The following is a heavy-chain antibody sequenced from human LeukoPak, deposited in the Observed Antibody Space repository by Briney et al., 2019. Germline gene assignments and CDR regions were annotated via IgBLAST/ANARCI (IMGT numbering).Heavy chain of an antibody. CDR3: AQGYSSGWYRY. V-gene: IGHV3-23*01. CDR1: GFSVSSFG. D-gene: IGHD6-19*01. J-gene: IGHJ4*02. Sequence: AGESLRLSCAVSGFSVSSFGMSWVRQAPGKGLEWISVISADGETPYYADSVKGRFIISRDNSKNTLYLQLSSLRAEDTAVYYCAQGYSSGWYRYWGQGSLVSVSS. CDR2: ISADGETP.